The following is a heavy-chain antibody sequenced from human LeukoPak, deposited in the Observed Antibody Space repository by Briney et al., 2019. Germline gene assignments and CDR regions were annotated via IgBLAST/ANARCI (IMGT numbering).Heavy chain of an antibody. CDR1: GYSISSGYY. D-gene: IGHD3-3*01. J-gene: IGHJ6*03. CDR2: IYHSGST. Sequence: PSETLSLTCTVSGYSISSGYYWGWIRQPPGKGLEWIGSIYHSGSTNYNPSLKSRVTISVDTSKNQFSLKLSSVTAADTAVYYCARVDPYYDFWSGSNYYYYMDVWGKGTTVTVSS. CDR3: ARVDPYYDFWSGSNYYYYMDV. V-gene: IGHV4-38-2*02.